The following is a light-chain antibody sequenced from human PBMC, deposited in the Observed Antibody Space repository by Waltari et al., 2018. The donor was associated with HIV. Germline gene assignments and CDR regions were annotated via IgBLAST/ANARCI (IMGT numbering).Light chain of an antibody. Sequence: EIVMTQSPDTLSVSPGDRATLSCRASQSVGGNLAWYQVRPVQPPRLLISGATSRTTCFPARFSGRGSGTEFTLTISGLQSEDLAMYYCLQYNELPQTFGQGTRV. J-gene: IGKJ1*01. CDR2: GAT. CDR1: QSVGGN. V-gene: IGKV3-15*01. CDR3: LQYNELPQT.